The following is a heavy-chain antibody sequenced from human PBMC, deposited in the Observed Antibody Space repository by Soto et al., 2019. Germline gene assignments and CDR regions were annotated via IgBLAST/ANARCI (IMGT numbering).Heavy chain of an antibody. V-gene: IGHV4-59*01. J-gene: IGHJ6*02. CDR2: IYYSGGS. Sequence: SETLSLTCTVSGGSISSYYWSWIRQPPGKGLEWIGYIYYSGGSHYNPSLKSRVAISVDTSKNQFSLRLSSVTAADTAVYYCARDLWGYCGTDCYPLDVWGQGTTVTVSS. CDR1: GGSISSYY. D-gene: IGHD2-21*02. CDR3: ARDLWGYCGTDCYPLDV.